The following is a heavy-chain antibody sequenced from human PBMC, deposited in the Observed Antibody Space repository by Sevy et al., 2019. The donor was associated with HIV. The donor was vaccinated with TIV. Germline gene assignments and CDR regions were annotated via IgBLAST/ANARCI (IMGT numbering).Heavy chain of an antibody. J-gene: IGHJ6*02. CDR2: ISFDGSNK. Sequence: GGSLRLSCAASGFIFSNYGMEWVRQAPGKGLEWVAVISFDGSNKYYADSVKGRFTISRDNSKNTVYLQMSSLRTEDTALYYCAKLGEWLFMPNYYYGMDVWGQGTTVTVSS. CDR3: AKLGEWLFMPNYYYGMDV. CDR1: GFIFSNYG. D-gene: IGHD3-3*01. V-gene: IGHV3-30*18.